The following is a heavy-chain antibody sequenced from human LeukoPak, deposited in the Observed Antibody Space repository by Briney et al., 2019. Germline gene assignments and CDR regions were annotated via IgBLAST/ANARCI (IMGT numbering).Heavy chain of an antibody. J-gene: IGHJ6*03. CDR2: IKQDGSEK. V-gene: IGHV3-7*01. Sequence: GGSLRLSCAASGFTFSSYWMCWVRQAPGKGLEWVANIKQDGSEKYYVDSVKGRFTISRDNAKNSLYLQMNSLRAEDTAVYYCARGEGYYDFWSGYLGRVPYYYYYMDVWGKGTTVTVSS. D-gene: IGHD3-3*01. CDR3: ARGEGYYDFWSGYLGRVPYYYYYMDV. CDR1: GFTFSSYW.